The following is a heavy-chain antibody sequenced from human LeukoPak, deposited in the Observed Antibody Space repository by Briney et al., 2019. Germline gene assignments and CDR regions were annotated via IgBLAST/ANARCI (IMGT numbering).Heavy chain of an antibody. V-gene: IGHV4-61*02. Sequence: SETLSLTCTVSGGSISSGSYYWNRIRQPAGKGLEWIGRIYTSGSTNYNLSLKSRVTISVDTSKNQFSLKLSSVTAADTAVYYCPRITVTTDWDAFDIWGQGTMVTVSS. D-gene: IGHD4-17*01. CDR2: IYTSGST. CDR3: PRITVTTDWDAFDI. CDR1: GGSISSGSYY. J-gene: IGHJ3*02.